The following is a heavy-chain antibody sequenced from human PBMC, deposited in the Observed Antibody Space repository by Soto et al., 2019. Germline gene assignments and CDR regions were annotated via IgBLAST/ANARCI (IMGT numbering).Heavy chain of an antibody. CDR2: TYYRSKWHY. J-gene: IGHJ4*02. Sequence: SQTLSLTCAISGDSVSNNSVAWNWVRQSPSRGLEWLGKTYYRSKWHYDYAPSVRSRITINPDTSKNHFSLQLNSVSPEDAAVYYCARTLRGRGVKYFDDWGQGTLVTVSS. D-gene: IGHD3-10*01. V-gene: IGHV6-1*01. CDR1: GDSVSNNSVA. CDR3: ARTLRGRGVKYFDD.